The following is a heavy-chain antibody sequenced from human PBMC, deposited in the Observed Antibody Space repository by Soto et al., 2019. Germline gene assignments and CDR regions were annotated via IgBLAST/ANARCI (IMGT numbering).Heavy chain of an antibody. V-gene: IGHV3-15*07. D-gene: IGHD6-13*01. CDR2: IKSETDGGTT. J-gene: IGHJ6*02. Sequence: EVHLVESGGGWVQPGGSLRLSCAVSGLSFRSAWLNWVRQAPGKGLEWVGRIKSETDGGTTDYAAPVKGKFTISRDDSKNTLYLQIHSLRIEDTAVYYCTTWRQLVQESYYYGMDVWGQGTTVTVSS. CDR1: GLSFRSAW. CDR3: TTWRQLVQESYYYGMDV.